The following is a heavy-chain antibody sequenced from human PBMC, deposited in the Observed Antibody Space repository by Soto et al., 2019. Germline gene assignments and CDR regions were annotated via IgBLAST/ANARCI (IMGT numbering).Heavy chain of an antibody. D-gene: IGHD4-4*01. Sequence: PSETLSLTCTVSGGSVSSYYWNWIRQSPGKGLEWIGYIYNIETVSYNPSLKSRVTISVDLSKNQFSLNLNSVTAADTAVYFCARPIPPNSRGQGTLVTVSS. V-gene: IGHV4-59*02. CDR3: ARPIPPNS. CDR1: GGSVSSYY. CDR2: IYNIETV. J-gene: IGHJ4*02.